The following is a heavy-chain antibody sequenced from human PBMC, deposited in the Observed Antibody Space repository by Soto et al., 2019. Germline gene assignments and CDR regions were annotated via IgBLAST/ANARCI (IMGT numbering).Heavy chain of an antibody. D-gene: IGHD6-13*01. CDR2: ISGSGGST. Sequence: GGSLRLSCAASGFTFSSYAMSWVRKAPGKGLEWASAISGSGGSTYYADSVKGRFTISRDNSKNTLYLQMNSLRAEDTAVYYCAKDHSSNWFDPWGQGTLVNVSS. J-gene: IGHJ5*02. CDR1: GFTFSSYA. CDR3: AKDHSSNWFDP. V-gene: IGHV3-23*01.